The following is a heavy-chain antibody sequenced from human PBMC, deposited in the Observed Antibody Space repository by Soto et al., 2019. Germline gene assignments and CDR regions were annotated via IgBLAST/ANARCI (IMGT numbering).Heavy chain of an antibody. V-gene: IGHV3-53*01. D-gene: IGHD5-12*01. CDR3: AGDYASGAYDF. CDR1: GFSVGIY. Sequence: PGGSLRLSCAASGFSVGIYRSVVRQAPGKGLEWVATPSDRGTSHYADSVTGRFSVSRDKSKNTLYLQMNGLRVDDTAIYYCAGDYASGAYDFRGQGTQVTVS. J-gene: IGHJ4*02. CDR2: PSDRGTS.